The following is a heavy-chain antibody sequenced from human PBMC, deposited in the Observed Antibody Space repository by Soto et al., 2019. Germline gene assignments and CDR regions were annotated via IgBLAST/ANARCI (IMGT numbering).Heavy chain of an antibody. J-gene: IGHJ4*02. Sequence: QVQLVESGGAVVQPGRSLRLSCAASGFTFSSYGMHWVRQAPGKGLEWVAVIWNDGSNKYYADSVKGRFTISRDNSKNTLYLQMNGLSAEDTAVYYCARASGYSLLYWGQGTLVTVSS. CDR2: IWNDGSNK. V-gene: IGHV3-33*01. CDR1: GFTFSSYG. D-gene: IGHD2-15*01. CDR3: ARASGYSLLY.